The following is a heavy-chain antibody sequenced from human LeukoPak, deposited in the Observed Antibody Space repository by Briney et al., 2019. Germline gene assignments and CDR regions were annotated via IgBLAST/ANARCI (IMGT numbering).Heavy chain of an antibody. J-gene: IGHJ4*02. CDR2: ISAGNGNT. Sequence: ASVKVSCKASGYTFTSYAMHWVRQAPGQRLEWMGWISAGNGNTKYSQEFQGRVTITRDTSASTAYMELSSLRSEDMAVYYCAREEGGDYGDSFDYWGQGTLVTVSS. CDR3: AREEGGDYGDSFDY. D-gene: IGHD4-17*01. V-gene: IGHV1-3*03. CDR1: GYTFTSYA.